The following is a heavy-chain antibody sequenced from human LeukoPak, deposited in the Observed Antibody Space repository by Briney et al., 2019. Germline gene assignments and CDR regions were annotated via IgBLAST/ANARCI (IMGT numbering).Heavy chain of an antibody. Sequence: GGSLRLSCAASGFTFSSYWMSWVRQAPEKGLEWVANIKQDGSDKYYVDSVKGRFTISRDNAKNSLYLQMNSLRAEDTAVYFCARDYYHSSGYRFDYWGQGTLVTVSS. CDR3: ARDYYHSSGYRFDY. V-gene: IGHV3-7*01. D-gene: IGHD3-22*01. CDR2: IKQDGSDK. J-gene: IGHJ4*02. CDR1: GFTFSSYW.